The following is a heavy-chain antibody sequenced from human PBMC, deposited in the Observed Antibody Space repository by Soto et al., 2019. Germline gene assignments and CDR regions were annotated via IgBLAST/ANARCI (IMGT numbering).Heavy chain of an antibody. Sequence: PSETLSLTCTVSGGSISSYYWSWIRQPPGKGLEWIGYIYYSGSTNYNPSLKSRVTISVDTSKNQFSLKLSSVTAADTAVYYCARDRRSYSGDNWFDPWGQGTLVTVSS. V-gene: IGHV4-59*01. CDR1: GGSISSYY. CDR3: ARDRRSYSGDNWFDP. CDR2: IYYSGST. D-gene: IGHD1-26*01. J-gene: IGHJ5*02.